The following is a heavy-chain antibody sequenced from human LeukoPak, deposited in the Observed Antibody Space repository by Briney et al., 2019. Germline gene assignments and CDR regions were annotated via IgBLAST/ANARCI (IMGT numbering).Heavy chain of an antibody. Sequence: GASVKVSRKASGYTFTGYYMHWVRQAPGQGLEWMGWISPNSGGTEYAQKFQGRVTMTRDTSISTVYMELSRLRSDDTAVYYCARGKDRDRSGYDSLFDYWGQGTLVTVSS. J-gene: IGHJ4*02. CDR2: ISPNSGGT. D-gene: IGHD5-12*01. CDR3: ARGKDRDRSGYDSLFDY. V-gene: IGHV1-2*02. CDR1: GYTFTGYY.